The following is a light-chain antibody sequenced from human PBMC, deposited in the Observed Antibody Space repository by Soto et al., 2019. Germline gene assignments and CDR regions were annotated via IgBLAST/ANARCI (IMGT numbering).Light chain of an antibody. CDR2: DVS. CDR1: SSDVGGYNY. V-gene: IGLV2-14*01. J-gene: IGLJ3*02. Sequence: QSVLTQPASVSGSPGQSITISCTGTSSDVGGYNYVSWYQQHPGKAPKLMIYDVSNRPSGVSSRFSGSKSDNTASLTISGLQAEDEADYYCSSYTRSSTRVFGGGTKLTVL. CDR3: SSYTRSSTRV.